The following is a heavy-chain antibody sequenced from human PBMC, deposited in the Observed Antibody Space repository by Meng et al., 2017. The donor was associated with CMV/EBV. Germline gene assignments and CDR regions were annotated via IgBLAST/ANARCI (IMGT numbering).Heavy chain of an antibody. Sequence: QGRWVSPPAWGKRPGPPVKVSCKTSGGTFRTLAISWWRQAPGEGLEWMGGIIPVFETANYAERFQDRVTITADDSTTTAYMELSSLRADDTALYFCARGGDSWYSDYWGQGTLVTVSS. V-gene: IGHV1-69*12. CDR1: GGTFRTLA. CDR2: IIPVFETA. CDR3: ARGGDSWYSDY. D-gene: IGHD1-26*01. J-gene: IGHJ4*02.